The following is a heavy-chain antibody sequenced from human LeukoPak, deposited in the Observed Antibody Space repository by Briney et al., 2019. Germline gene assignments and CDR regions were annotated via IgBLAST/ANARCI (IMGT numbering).Heavy chain of an antibody. D-gene: IGHD3-10*01. J-gene: IGHJ6*03. CDR3: ARTITMGPYYYYMDV. V-gene: IGHV1-2*02. Sequence: ASVTVSCKASGYTFTGYYMHWVRQAPGQGLEWMGWINPNSGGTNYAQKFQGRVTMTGDTSISTAYMELSRLRSDDTAVYYCARTITMGPYYYYMDVWGKGTTVTVSS. CDR2: INPNSGGT. CDR1: GYTFTGYY.